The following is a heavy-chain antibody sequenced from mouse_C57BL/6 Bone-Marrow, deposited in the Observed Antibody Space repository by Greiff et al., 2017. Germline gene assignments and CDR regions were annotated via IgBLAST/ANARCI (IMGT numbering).Heavy chain of an antibody. CDR2: IDPSDSYT. V-gene: IGHV1-69*01. CDR1: AYTFTSYW. D-gene: IGHD1-1*01. J-gene: IGHJ4*01. CDR3: ARQTTVVDYYAMDY. Sequence: QVQLQQPGAELVMPGASVKLSCKASAYTFTSYWMHWVKQRPGQGLEWIGEIDPSDSYTNYNQKFKGKSTLTVDKSSSTAYMQLSSLTSEDSAVYYCARQTTVVDYYAMDYWGQGTSVTVSS.